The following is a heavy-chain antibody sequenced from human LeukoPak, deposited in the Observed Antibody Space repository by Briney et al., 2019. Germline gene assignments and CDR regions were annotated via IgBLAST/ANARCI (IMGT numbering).Heavy chain of an antibody. D-gene: IGHD6-25*01. CDR3: ARRGRNSSGWQDYL. CDR2: IYHTGST. Sequence: SETLSLTCTVSGGSISNYYWSWIRQPPGKGLEWIANIYHTGSTNYNPSLSSRVTISIDTAKNQFSLKLTSVTAADTAVYYCARRGRNSSGWQDYLWGQGTLVTVSS. J-gene: IGHJ4*02. V-gene: IGHV4-59*01. CDR1: GGSISNYY.